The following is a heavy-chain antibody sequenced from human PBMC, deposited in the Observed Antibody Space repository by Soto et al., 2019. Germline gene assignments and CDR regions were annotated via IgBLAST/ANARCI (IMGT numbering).Heavy chain of an antibody. V-gene: IGHV4-31*03. Sequence: PSETLSLTCTVSGGSISSSGYYWSWVRQHPGKGLEWIGYIYFSGSTYYNPSLKSRLTISVDTSKNQFSLKLSSVTAADTAVYYCARVRNSGSYYFDYWGQGTLVTVYS. CDR3: ARVRNSGSYYFDY. J-gene: IGHJ4*02. D-gene: IGHD1-26*01. CDR2: IYFSGST. CDR1: GGSISSSGYY.